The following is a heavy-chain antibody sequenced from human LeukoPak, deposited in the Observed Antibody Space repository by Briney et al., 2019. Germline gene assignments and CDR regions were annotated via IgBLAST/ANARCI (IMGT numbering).Heavy chain of an antibody. CDR1: GGTFSSYA. CDR3: ARAHPEEYSSSSEATGPDYFDY. CDR2: IIPIFGTA. V-gene: IGHV1-69*13. Sequence: SVKVSCKASGGTFSSYAISWVRQAPGQGLEWMGGIIPIFGTANYAQKFQGRVTITADESTSTAYMELSSLRSEDTAVYYCARAHPEEYSSSSEATGPDYFDYWGQGTLVTVSS. J-gene: IGHJ4*02. D-gene: IGHD6-6*01.